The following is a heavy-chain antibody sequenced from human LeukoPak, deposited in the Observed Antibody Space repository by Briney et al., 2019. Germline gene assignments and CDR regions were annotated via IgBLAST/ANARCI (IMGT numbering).Heavy chain of an antibody. CDR1: GGSFSAYY. V-gene: IGHV4-34*01. D-gene: IGHD3-10*01. Sequence: SETLSLTCAVFGGSFSAYYWTWIRQPPGKGLEWIGEINHGGNTNYNPSLKSRVTISVDTSKNQFSLKLSSVTAADTAVYYCARGEYYGSGSYYPSIQRDEHILDYWGQGTLVTVSS. J-gene: IGHJ4*02. CDR3: ARGEYYGSGSYYPSIQRDEHILDY. CDR2: INHGGNT.